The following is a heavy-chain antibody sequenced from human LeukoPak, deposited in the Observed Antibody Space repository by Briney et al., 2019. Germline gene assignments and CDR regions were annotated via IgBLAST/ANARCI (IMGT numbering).Heavy chain of an antibody. Sequence: GGSLRLSCAASGFTFSSYAMNWVRQAPGKGLEWVSVISGSGGSTYYADSVKGRFTISGDNSKNTLYLQMNSLRAEDSAVYYCAKGRIAAAGTPTDYWGQGTLVTVSS. D-gene: IGHD6-13*01. CDR3: AKGRIAAAGTPTDY. CDR2: ISGSGGST. V-gene: IGHV3-23*01. J-gene: IGHJ4*02. CDR1: GFTFSSYA.